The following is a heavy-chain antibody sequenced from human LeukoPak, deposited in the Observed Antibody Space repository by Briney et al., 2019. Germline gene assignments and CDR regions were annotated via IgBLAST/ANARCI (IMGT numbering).Heavy chain of an antibody. J-gene: IGHJ4*02. D-gene: IGHD3-10*01. Sequence: ASVKVSCKASGYTFTSYAMHWVRQAPGQRLEWMGWINAGNGNTKYSQKFQGRVTITRDTSASTAYMELSSLGSEDTAVYYCARSRVTMVRGVITPLDYWGQGTLVTVSS. CDR1: GYTFTSYA. CDR3: ARSRVTMVRGVITPLDY. CDR2: INAGNGNT. V-gene: IGHV1-3*01.